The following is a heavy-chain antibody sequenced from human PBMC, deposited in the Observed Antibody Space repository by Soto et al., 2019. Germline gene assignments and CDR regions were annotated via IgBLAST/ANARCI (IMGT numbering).Heavy chain of an antibody. J-gene: IGHJ4*02. CDR3: ARDPDLIEAAGNYFDY. CDR2: VSFDGVNK. V-gene: IGHV3-30-3*01. Sequence: GGSLRLSCSVSGFTLNTYSMHWVRQAPGKGLEWVAVVSFDGVNKHYRDSVKGRFTISRDIAKNMLYLQMTSLRLEDTALYYCARDPDLIEAAGNYFDYWGQGTLVTVS. CDR1: GFTLNTYS. D-gene: IGHD6-13*01.